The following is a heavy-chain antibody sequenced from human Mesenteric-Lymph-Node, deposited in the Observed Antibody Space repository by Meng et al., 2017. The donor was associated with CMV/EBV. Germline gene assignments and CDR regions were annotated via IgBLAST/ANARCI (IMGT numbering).Heavy chain of an antibody. CDR2: SNAGNGNT. CDR3: ARDLGLGDGGNPGAFDM. Sequence: ASVKVSCKASGGTFSSYAISWVRQAPGQRLEWMGWSNAGNGNTKYSQEFQGRVTITRDTSASTAYMELSSLRSEDMAVYYCARDLGLGDGGNPGAFDMWGQGTMVTVSS. J-gene: IGHJ3*02. V-gene: IGHV1-3*02. D-gene: IGHD4-23*01. CDR1: GGTFSSYA.